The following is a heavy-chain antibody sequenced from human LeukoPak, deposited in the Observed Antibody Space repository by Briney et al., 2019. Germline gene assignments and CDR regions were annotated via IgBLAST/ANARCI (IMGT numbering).Heavy chain of an antibody. CDR3: AKDVPAAYFDY. CDR2: IRSDGGIK. Sequence: GGSLRLSCAASGFTFDNYGMHWVRQAPGKRLEWVAFIRSDGGIKYYADSVKGRFTISRDNSKNTLYLQVNSLRAEDTAVYFCAKDVPAAYFDYWGQGTLVTVSS. J-gene: IGHJ4*02. CDR1: GFTFDNYG. V-gene: IGHV3-30*02. D-gene: IGHD2-2*01.